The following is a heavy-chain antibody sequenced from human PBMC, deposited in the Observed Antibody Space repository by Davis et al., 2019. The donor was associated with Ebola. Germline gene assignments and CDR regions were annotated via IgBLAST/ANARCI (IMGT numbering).Heavy chain of an antibody. V-gene: IGHV1-18*04. CDR1: GGTFTSYT. CDR3: ARGSTMVRGEGWFDP. J-gene: IGHJ6*04. D-gene: IGHD3-10*01. Sequence: ASVKVSCKASGGTFTSYTISWVRQAPGQGLEWMGRIIPHNGNTNYAQNVQGRVTMTTDTATSTAYMEVGSPRSDDTAVYYGARGSTMVRGEGWFDPWGKGTTVTVSS. CDR2: IIPHNGNT.